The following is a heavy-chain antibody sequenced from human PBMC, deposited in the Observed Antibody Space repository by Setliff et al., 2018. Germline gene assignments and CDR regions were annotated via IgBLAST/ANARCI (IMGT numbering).Heavy chain of an antibody. CDR2: IYYTGST. CDR3: ARALRSPLGGTAFVPVHFDP. CDR1: GMSITSYY. J-gene: IGHJ5*02. Sequence: TLSLPCSVSGMSITSYYWSWIRQSPGRGLEWIGYIYYTGSTTYSPSLKSRVTISPDTSKNQFHLTVKSVTEADTAVYYCARALRSPLGGTAFVPVHFDPWGQGILVTVSS. V-gene: IGHV4-59*01. D-gene: IGHD3-16*01.